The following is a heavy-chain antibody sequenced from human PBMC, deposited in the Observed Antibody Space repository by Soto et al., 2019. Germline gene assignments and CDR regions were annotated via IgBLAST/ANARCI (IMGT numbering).Heavy chain of an antibody. CDR2: INTDGTTT. Sequence: EVQLVESGGDLVQPGGSLRLSCTASGFTFSNYWVHWVRQAPGKGPVWVSRINTDGTTTTYADSVKGRFTISRDNAKNTVYLQLSSLRAEDTAVYYCAVRPCLDGYCYSDSGGQGALVTVSS. J-gene: IGHJ4*02. CDR3: AVRPCLDGYCYSDS. D-gene: IGHD5-18*01. CDR1: GFTFSNYW. V-gene: IGHV3-74*01.